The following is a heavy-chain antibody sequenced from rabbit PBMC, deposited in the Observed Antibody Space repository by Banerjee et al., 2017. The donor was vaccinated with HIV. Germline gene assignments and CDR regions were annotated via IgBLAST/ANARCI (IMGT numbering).Heavy chain of an antibody. CDR1: GFDFSSYY. J-gene: IGHJ4*01. CDR2: IDPVFGST. Sequence: QLKESGGGLVQPGGSLKLSCKASGFDFSSYYMSWVRQAPGKGLEWIGYIDPVFGSTYYASGVNGRFTISSHNAQNTLYLQLNSLTAADTATYFCARGDTYGVIGYGYGSDLWGPGTLVTVS. V-gene: IGHV1S7*01. D-gene: IGHD6-1*01. CDR3: ARGDTYGVIGYGYGSDL.